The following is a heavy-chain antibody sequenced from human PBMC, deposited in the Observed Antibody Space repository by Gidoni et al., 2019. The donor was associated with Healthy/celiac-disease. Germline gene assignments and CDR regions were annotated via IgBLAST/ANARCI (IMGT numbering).Heavy chain of an antibody. Sequence: QIQLVQSGAEVTKPGASVKVSCKASGYTFTSYGISWVRQAPGQGLEWMGWISAYNGNTNYAQKIPGRVTMTTDTSTSTSYMELRSRRSDDTAVYYCARRAGTMTTVTTGGAPHGYNWFDPWGQGTLVTVSS. V-gene: IGHV1-18*01. CDR2: ISAYNGNT. D-gene: IGHD4-17*01. CDR1: GYTFTSYG. J-gene: IGHJ5*02. CDR3: ARRAGTMTTVTTGGAPHGYNWFDP.